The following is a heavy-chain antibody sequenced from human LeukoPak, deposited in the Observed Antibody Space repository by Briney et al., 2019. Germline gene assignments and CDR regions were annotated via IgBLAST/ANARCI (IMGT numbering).Heavy chain of an antibody. CDR2: IYYSGST. V-gene: IGHV4-39*01. D-gene: IGHD6-19*01. Sequence: SETLSLTCTVSGGSISSSSYYWGWIRQPPGKGLEWIGSIYYSGSTYCNPSLKSRVTISVDTSKNQFSLKLSSVTAADTAVYYCARPSDLAGREAFDIWGQGTMVTVSS. CDR1: GGSISSSSYY. CDR3: ARPSDLAGREAFDI. J-gene: IGHJ3*02.